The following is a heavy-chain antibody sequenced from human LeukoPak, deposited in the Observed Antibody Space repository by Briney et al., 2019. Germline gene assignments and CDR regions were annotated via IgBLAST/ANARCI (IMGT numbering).Heavy chain of an antibody. D-gene: IGHD3-22*01. CDR1: GFTFSSYG. J-gene: IGHJ4*02. CDR3: AKVKAAGGYYDSSGYYYSLDY. CDR2: ISYDGSYK. V-gene: IGHV3-30*18. Sequence: PGRSLRLSCAASGFTFSSYGMHWVRQAPGKGLEWVAVISYDGSYKYYADSVKGRFTISRDNSKNTLYLQMNSLRAEDTAVYYCAKVKAAGGYYDSSGYYYSLDYWGQGTLVTVSS.